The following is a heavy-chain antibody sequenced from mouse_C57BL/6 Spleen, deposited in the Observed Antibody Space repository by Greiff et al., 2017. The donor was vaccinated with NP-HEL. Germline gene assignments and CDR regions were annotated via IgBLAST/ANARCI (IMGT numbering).Heavy chain of an antibody. V-gene: IGHV5-9-1*02. Sequence: EVKVVESGEGLVKPGGSLTLSCAASGFTFSSYAMSWVRQTPEKRLEWVAYISSGGDYIYYADTVKGRITISIDNARNHLYLQMSRLKSEDTTMYYCTRERAYYYGSRGTGAMDYWGQGTSVTVSS. CDR3: TRERAYYYGSRGTGAMDY. J-gene: IGHJ4*01. CDR1: GFTFSSYA. D-gene: IGHD1-1*01. CDR2: ISSGGDYI.